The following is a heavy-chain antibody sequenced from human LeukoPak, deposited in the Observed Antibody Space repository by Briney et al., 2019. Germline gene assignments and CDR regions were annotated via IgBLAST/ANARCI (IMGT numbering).Heavy chain of an antibody. CDR1: GGSFSGYY. D-gene: IGHD6-13*01. CDR3: ARGYSSSWRTIDY. J-gene: IGHJ4*02. Sequence: PSETPSLTCAVYGGSFSGYYWSWIRQPPGKGLEWIGEINHSGSTNYNPSLKSRVTISVDTSKNQFSLKLSSVTAADTAVYYCARGYSSSWRTIDYWGQGTLVTVSS. V-gene: IGHV4-34*01. CDR2: INHSGST.